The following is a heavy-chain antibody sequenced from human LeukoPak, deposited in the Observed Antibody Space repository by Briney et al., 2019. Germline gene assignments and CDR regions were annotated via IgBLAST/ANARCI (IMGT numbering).Heavy chain of an antibody. CDR3: ARDSARSTVTTLYFDY. J-gene: IGHJ4*02. CDR2: IRGDGSEE. D-gene: IGHD4-17*01. Sequence: GGSLRLSRAASGFNFGPYWMSWVRQAPGKGLQWVANIRGDGSEEFYVDSVKGRFTISRDNAKNSLYLQMNNLRVEDTAVYYCARDSARSTVTTLYFDYWGQGTLVTVSS. V-gene: IGHV3-7*01. CDR1: GFNFGPYW.